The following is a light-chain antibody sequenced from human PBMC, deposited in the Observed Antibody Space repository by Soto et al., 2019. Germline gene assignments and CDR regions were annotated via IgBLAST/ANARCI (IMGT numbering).Light chain of an antibody. Sequence: QSVLTQPPSVSGAPGQRVTISCSGTNPNIGAGYDVIWYQQLPGAAPRLLIFGNNSRSSGVPDRFSGSKSGASASLAVAGLQAEDEADYYCQSYDTRLSGSVFGGGTKVTVL. CDR2: GNN. J-gene: IGLJ3*02. V-gene: IGLV1-40*01. CDR3: QSYDTRLSGSV. CDR1: NPNIGAGYD.